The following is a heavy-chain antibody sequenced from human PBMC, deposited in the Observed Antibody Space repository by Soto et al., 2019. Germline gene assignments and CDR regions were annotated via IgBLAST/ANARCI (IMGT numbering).Heavy chain of an antibody. D-gene: IGHD5-18*01. CDR2: IIPIFGTA. CDR3: ATQGLPNSYYDGMDV. Sequence: QVQLVQSGAEVKKPGSSVKVSCKASGGTFSSYAISWVRQAPGQGLEWMGGIIPIFGTANYAQKFQGRVTITADESTSTAYMVLSSVRSEDTAVYYCATQGLPNSYYDGMDVWGQGTTVTVSS. J-gene: IGHJ6*02. V-gene: IGHV1-69*12. CDR1: GGTFSSYA.